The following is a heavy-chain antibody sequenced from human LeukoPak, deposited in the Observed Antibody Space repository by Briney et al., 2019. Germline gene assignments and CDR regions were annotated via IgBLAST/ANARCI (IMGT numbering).Heavy chain of an antibody. CDR2: IWYDGSNK. J-gene: IGHJ4*02. CDR3: AKGPAAGIDY. CDR1: GFTFSSYG. V-gene: IGHV3-33*06. D-gene: IGHD6-13*01. Sequence: PGRSLRLSCAASGFTFSSYGMHWVRQAPGKGLEWVAVIWYDGSNKYYAGSVKGRFTISRDNSKNTLYLQMNSLRAEDTAVYYCAKGPAAGIDYWGQGTLVTVSS.